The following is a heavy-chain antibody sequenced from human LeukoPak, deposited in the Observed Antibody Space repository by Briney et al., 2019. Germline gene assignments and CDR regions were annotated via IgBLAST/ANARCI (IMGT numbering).Heavy chain of an antibody. CDR2: IYYSGST. J-gene: IGHJ5*02. D-gene: IGHD1-26*01. CDR1: GGSISGSGYY. V-gene: IGHV4-39*01. CDR3: ARHEYSGSYYGLSWFDP. Sequence: SETLSLTCTVSGGSISGSGYYWGWIRQPPGKGLEWIASIYYSGSTYYNPSLKSRVTISVDTSKNQLSLKLSSLAAADTAVYYCARHEYSGSYYGLSWFDPWGQGTLVTVSS.